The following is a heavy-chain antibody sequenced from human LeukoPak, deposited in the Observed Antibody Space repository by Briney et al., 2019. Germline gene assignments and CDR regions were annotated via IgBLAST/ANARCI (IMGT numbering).Heavy chain of an antibody. Sequence: AASVKVSCKASGGTFSSYAISWVRQAPGQGLEWMGGIIPIFGTANYAQKFQGRVTITADESTSTAYMELSSLRSEDTAVYYCARGPYGSGSYSRGYYYYYMDVWGKGTTATISS. CDR3: ARGPYGSGSYSRGYYYYYMDV. D-gene: IGHD3-10*01. CDR1: GGTFSSYA. J-gene: IGHJ6*03. CDR2: IIPIFGTA. V-gene: IGHV1-69*13.